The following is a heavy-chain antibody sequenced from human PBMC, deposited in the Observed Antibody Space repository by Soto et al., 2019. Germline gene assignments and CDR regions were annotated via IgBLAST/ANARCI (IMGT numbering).Heavy chain of an antibody. J-gene: IGHJ3*01. CDR1: GDTFTNYD. D-gene: IGHD6-13*01. CDR3: ARGARSWWNDAFDV. Sequence: XSVQVCCRGSGDTFTNYDIHWVRQATGEGLEWMGWMNPNNGNAGYSQKFQGRVTMTWDTSINTAYMELSSLNSEDTAVYFCARGARSWWNDAFDVWGHGTMVTVSS. V-gene: IGHV1-8*01. CDR2: MNPNNGNA.